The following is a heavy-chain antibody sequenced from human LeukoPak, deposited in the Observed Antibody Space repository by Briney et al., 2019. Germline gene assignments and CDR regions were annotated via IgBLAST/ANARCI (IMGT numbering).Heavy chain of an antibody. J-gene: IGHJ5*02. V-gene: IGHV4-4*09. CDR2: IYTSGST. Sequence: PSETLSLTCTVSGGSISSYYWSWIRQPPGKGLEWIGYIYTSGSTNYNPSLKSRVTISVDTSKNQFSLKLSSVTAADTAVYYRARQLAVAGTDNWFDPWGQGTLVTVSS. D-gene: IGHD6-19*01. CDR3: ARQLAVAGTDNWFDP. CDR1: GGSISSYY.